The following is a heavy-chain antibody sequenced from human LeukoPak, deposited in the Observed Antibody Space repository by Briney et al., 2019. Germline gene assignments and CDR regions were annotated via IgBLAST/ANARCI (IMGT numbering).Heavy chain of an antibody. D-gene: IGHD3-10*01. CDR2: IYYSGST. V-gene: IGHV4-59*01. J-gene: IGHJ5*02. CDR3: ARDFRLAVNSFDP. Sequence: SETLSLTCTVSGGSISSYYWSWIRQPPGKGLEWIGYIYYSGSTNYNPSLKSRVTISVDTSKNQFSLKLSSVTAADTAVYYCARDFRLAVNSFDPWGQGTLVTVSS. CDR1: GGSISSYY.